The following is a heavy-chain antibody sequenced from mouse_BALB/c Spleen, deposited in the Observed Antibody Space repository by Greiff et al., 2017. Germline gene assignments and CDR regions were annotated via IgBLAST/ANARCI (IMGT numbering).Heavy chain of an antibody. CDR2: ISDGGSYT. CDR3: ERGIGTTIRGHFDY. D-gene: IGHD2-14*01. Sequence: EVKLVESGGGLVKPGGSLTLSCAASGFTFSDYYMYWVRQTPEKRLEWVATISDGGSYTYYPDSVKGRFTISRDNAKNNLYLQMSSLKSEDTAMYYGERGIGTTIRGHFDYWGQGTTRTVSS. V-gene: IGHV5-4*02. CDR1: GFTFSDYY. J-gene: IGHJ2*01.